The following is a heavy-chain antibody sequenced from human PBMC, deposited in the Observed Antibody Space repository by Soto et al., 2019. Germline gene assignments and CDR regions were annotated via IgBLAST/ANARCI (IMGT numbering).Heavy chain of an antibody. J-gene: IGHJ6*02. Sequence: EVQLLESGGGFVQPGGSLRLSCAATGFTFSVYAMTWVRQAPGKGLEWVSAVTANGGSTYSADSVKGRFTISRDNSKNELFLQMNSLRAEDTAVYYCASLGVGDWANYYYYYGMDVWGQGTTVTVSS. D-gene: IGHD2-21*02. V-gene: IGHV3-23*01. CDR2: VTANGGST. CDR1: GFTFSVYA. CDR3: ASLGVGDWANYYYYYGMDV.